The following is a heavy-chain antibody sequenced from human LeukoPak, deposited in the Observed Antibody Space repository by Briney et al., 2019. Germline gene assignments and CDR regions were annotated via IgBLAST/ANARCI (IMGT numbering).Heavy chain of an antibody. V-gene: IGHV1-18*01. CDR2: ISIYNGNT. J-gene: IGHJ5*02. CDR1: GYTFTSYG. CDR3: ARITYDFWSGYYMPDDP. D-gene: IGHD3-3*01. Sequence: ASVKVSCKASGYTFTSYGISWVRQAPGQGLEWMGWISIYNGNTDYAQKPRGRVTMTTDTSTSTAYLELRGLRSDDTAVYYCARITYDFWSGYYMPDDPWGQGTLVTVSS.